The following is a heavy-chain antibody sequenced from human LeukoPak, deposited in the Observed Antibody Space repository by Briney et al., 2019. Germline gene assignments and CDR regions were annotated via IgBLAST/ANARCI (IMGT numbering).Heavy chain of an antibody. CDR2: ISGSGGST. V-gene: IGHV3-23*01. Sequence: GGSLRLSCAASGFTFTSYSMNWVRQAPGKGLEWVSAISGSGGSTYYADFVKGRFTISRDNSKSTLYLQMNNLRAEDTAVYYCARVPEDYSNYIFWYFDLWGRGTLVTVSS. CDR3: ARVPEDYSNYIFWYFDL. J-gene: IGHJ2*01. D-gene: IGHD4-11*01. CDR1: GFTFTSYS.